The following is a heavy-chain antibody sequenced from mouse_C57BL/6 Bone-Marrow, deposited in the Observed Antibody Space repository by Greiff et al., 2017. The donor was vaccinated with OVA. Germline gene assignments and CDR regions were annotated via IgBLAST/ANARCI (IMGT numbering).Heavy chain of an antibody. CDR2: IYPRSGNT. CDR1: GYTFTSYG. CDR3: ARDSIYYGNYGFAY. J-gene: IGHJ3*01. Sequence: VQLQQSGAELARPGASVKLSCKASGYTFTSYGISWVKQRTGQGLEWIGEIYPRSGNTYYNEKFKGKATLTADKSSSTAYLELRSLTSEDSAVYFCARDSIYYGNYGFAYWGQGTLVTVSA. V-gene: IGHV1-81*01. D-gene: IGHD2-1*01.